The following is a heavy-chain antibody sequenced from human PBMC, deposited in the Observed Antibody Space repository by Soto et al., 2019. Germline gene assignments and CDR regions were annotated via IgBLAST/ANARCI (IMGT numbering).Heavy chain of an antibody. V-gene: IGHV4-39*01. CDR2: IYYSGST. CDR3: ARGPSVNVDY. Sequence: PSETLSLTCTVSGGSISSSGYYWGWIRQPPGKGLEWIGSIYYSGSTYYNPSLKSRVTISVDTSKNQFSLKLSSVTAADTAVYYCARGPSVNVDYWGQGTLVTVS. CDR1: GGSISSSGYY. J-gene: IGHJ4*02.